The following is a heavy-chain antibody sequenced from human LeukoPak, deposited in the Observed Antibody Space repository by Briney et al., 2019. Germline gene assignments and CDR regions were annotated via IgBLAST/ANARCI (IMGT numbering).Heavy chain of an antibody. J-gene: IGHJ4*02. D-gene: IGHD1-26*01. V-gene: IGHV3-23*01. CDR1: GFTFSSYA. Sequence: GGSLRLSCAASGFTFSSYAMSWVRQAPGKGLEWVSAINGSGGSTYYADSVKGRFTISRDNSKNTLYLQMNSLRAEDTAVYYCARDREWDLQSLRYFDSWGQGSLVTVSS. CDR3: ARDREWDLQSLRYFDS. CDR2: INGSGGST.